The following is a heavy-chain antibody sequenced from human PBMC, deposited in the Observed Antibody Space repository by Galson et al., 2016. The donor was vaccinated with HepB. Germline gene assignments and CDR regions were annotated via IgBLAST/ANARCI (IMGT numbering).Heavy chain of an antibody. CDR2: IDPSDSYT. J-gene: IGHJ4*02. Sequence: QSGAEVKKPGESLRISCMGSGYNFITYWISWVRQMPGKGPEWMGSIDPSDSYTNYSPSFQGHVTISTDRSISTAYLQWSSLEASDTAIYYCAIRLCSSGSFDYWGQGTLVTVSS. CDR1: GYNFITYW. D-gene: IGHD6-19*01. CDR3: AIRLCSSGSFDY. V-gene: IGHV5-10-1*01.